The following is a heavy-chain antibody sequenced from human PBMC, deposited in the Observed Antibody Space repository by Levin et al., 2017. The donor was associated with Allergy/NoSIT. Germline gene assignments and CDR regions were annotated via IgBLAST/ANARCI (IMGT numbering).Heavy chain of an antibody. CDR1: GGSISSNNW. CDR3: ARGGDRSHPLYYNYYYMDV. Sequence: SETLSLTCAVSGGSISSNNWWSWVRQPPGKGLEWIGEIFHSGTTNYNPSLNGRITISTDKSRNRFSLILTSVIAADTAVYYCARGGDRSHPLYYNYYYMDVWGKGTTVSVSS. D-gene: IGHD2-21*01. J-gene: IGHJ6*03. CDR2: IFHSGTT. V-gene: IGHV4-4*02.